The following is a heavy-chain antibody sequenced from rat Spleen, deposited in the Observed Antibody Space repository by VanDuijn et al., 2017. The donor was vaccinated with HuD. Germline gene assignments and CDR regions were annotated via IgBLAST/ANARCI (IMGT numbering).Heavy chain of an antibody. J-gene: IGHJ2*01. D-gene: IGHD1-11*01. CDR1: GFTFNNYW. CDR2: ITKDGGSL. V-gene: IGHV5-31*01. Sequence: EVKLVESGGGLVQPGRSLKLSCVASGFTFNNYWLSWVRQTPGKGLDWIASITKDGGSLFYRDSVKGRFTVSRDNEQNILYLQMDSLRSEDTATYYCSRGGATRFDYWGQGVMVTVSS. CDR3: SRGGATRFDY.